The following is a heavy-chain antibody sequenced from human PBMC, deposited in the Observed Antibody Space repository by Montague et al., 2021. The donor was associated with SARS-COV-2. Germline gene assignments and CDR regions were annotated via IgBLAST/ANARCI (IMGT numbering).Heavy chain of an antibody. CDR2: ISTSSSTI. J-gene: IGHJ6*02. V-gene: IGHV3-48*02. CDR3: ARDLGLVPAMVYYYYYGMDV. Sequence: RSLSLAASGFTFSSYSMNWVRQAPGKGLEWVSYISTSSSTIYYADSVKGRFTISRDNAKNSLYPQMNSLRDEDTAVYYCARDLGLVPAMVYYYYYGMDVWGQGTTVTVSS. D-gene: IGHD5-18*01. CDR1: GFTFSSYS.